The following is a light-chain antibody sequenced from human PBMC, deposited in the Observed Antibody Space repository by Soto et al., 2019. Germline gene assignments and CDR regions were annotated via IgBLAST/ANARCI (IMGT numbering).Light chain of an antibody. J-gene: IGKJ5*01. V-gene: IGKV3-15*01. CDR3: QQYNNWPF. Sequence: EIVMTQSPATLSVSPGERATLSCRASQSVSSSLAWYQQKPGQAPRLLIYGASTRATGIPARFSGSGSGTEFTLTISSLQSEDFAVYYCQQYNNWPFFGQGTRPEIK. CDR2: GAS. CDR1: QSVSSS.